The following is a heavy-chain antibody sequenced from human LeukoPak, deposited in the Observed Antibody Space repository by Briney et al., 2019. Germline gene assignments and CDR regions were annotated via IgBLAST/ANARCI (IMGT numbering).Heavy chain of an antibody. CDR2: ISTPGDTR. CDR1: GFTFSTYR. D-gene: IGHD3-9*01. V-gene: IGHV3-48*04. CDR3: ARHYYDILTGYSLDY. J-gene: IGHJ4*02. Sequence: GGSLRLSCAASGFTFSTYRMNWVRQAPGKGLEWVSYISTPGDTRYYADSVKGRFTISRDNAKNSVYLQMNSLRAEDTAVYYCARHYYDILTGYSLDYWGQGTLVTVSS.